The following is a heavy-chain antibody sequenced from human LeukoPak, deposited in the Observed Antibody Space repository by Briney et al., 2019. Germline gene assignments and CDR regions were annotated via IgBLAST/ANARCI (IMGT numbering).Heavy chain of an antibody. CDR2: IYYSGST. D-gene: IGHD3-10*01. CDR1: GGSLSSYY. CDR3: ARHVHVLFWFGDLNGVDY. V-gene: IGHV4-59*01. J-gene: IGHJ4*02. Sequence: PSETLSLTCTVSGGSLSSYYWSWIRQPPGKGLEWVWYIYYSGSTNYNPSPKSRVTISVDTSKNQFSLKLSSVTAADTAVYYCARHVHVLFWFGDLNGVDYWGQGSLVTVSS.